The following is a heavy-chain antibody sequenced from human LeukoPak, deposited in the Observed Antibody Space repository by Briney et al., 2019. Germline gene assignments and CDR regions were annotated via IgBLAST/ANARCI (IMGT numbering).Heavy chain of an antibody. V-gene: IGHV4-59*12. CDR3: ATLWLEDYYGMDV. CDR1: GGSISSYY. Sequence: KPSETLSLTCTVSGGSISSYYWSWIRQPPGKGLEWIGYIYYSGSTNYNPSLKSRVTISVDTSKNQFSLKLSSVTAADTAVYYCATLWLEDYYGMDVWGQGTTVTVSS. CDR2: IYYSGST. D-gene: IGHD6-19*01. J-gene: IGHJ6*02.